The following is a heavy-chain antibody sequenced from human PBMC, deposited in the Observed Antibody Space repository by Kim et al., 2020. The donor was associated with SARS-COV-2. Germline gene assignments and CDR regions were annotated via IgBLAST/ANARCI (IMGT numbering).Heavy chain of an antibody. J-gene: IGHJ4*02. D-gene: IGHD2-15*01. CDR1: GFTFRSYR. CDR2: INKNSSDT. CDR3: ARAGAGVSGPAAHLDD. V-gene: IGHV3-7*05. Sequence: GGSLRLSRDASGFTFRSYRMSWVRQVPGKGLEWVATINKNSSDTYYVDSVRGRFTISRDNARNSLYLHMNSLRTEDTALYYCARAGAGVSGPAAHLDDWGLATPVTVSS.